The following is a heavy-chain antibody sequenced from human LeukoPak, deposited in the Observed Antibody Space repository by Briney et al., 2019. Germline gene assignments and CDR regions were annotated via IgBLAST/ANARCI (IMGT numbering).Heavy chain of an antibody. J-gene: IGHJ3*02. Sequence: ASVKVSCKASGYTFTSYYMHWVRQAPGQGLEWMGIINPSGGSTSYAQKFQGRVTMTRDTSTSTVYMELSSLRSEDTAVYYCARDRDSYGYGGAFDIWGQGTMVTVSS. CDR2: INPSGGST. D-gene: IGHD5-18*01. V-gene: IGHV1-46*01. CDR3: ARDRDSYGYGGAFDI. CDR1: GYTFTSYY.